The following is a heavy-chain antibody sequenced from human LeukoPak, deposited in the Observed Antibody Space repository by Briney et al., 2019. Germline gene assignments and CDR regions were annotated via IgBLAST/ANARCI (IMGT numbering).Heavy chain of an antibody. CDR3: ARLITWDYYGSGSSRYYMDV. CDR1: GGSISSSSYY. V-gene: IGHV4-39*01. J-gene: IGHJ6*03. CDR2: IYYSGST. D-gene: IGHD3-10*01. Sequence: SETLSLTCTVSGGSISSSSYYWGWIRQPPGKGLEWIGSIYYSGSTYYNPSLKSRVTISVDTSKNQFSLKLSSATAADTAVYYCARLITWDYYGSGSSRYYMDVWGKGTTVTISS.